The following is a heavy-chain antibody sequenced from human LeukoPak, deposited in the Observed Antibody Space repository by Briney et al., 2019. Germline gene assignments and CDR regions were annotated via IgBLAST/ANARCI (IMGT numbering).Heavy chain of an antibody. CDR1: GFTFSSYS. J-gene: IGHJ6*03. CDR3: ARDRVWFGEMTPTGMDV. Sequence: GGSLRLSCAASGFTFSSYSMNWVRQAPGQGLEWVSSISSSSSYIYYADSVKGRFTISRDNAKNSLYLQMNSLRAEDTAVYYCARDRVWFGEMTPTGMDVWGKGTTVTVSS. D-gene: IGHD3-10*01. CDR2: ISSSSSYI. V-gene: IGHV3-21*01.